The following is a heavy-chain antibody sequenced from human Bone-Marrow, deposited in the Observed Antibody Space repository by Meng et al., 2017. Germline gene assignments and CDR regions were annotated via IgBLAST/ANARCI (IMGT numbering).Heavy chain of an antibody. D-gene: IGHD6-6*01. CDR2: IYRSGST. V-gene: IGHV4-30-2*01. Sequence: QLQLQESGSGPLKPSQTLSLTCAVSGDSISSGGYSWSWIRQPPGKGLEWIGYIYRSGSTYFNPSLKSRVTVSVDRSKNQFSLNLSSVTAADTAVYYCARYSSSSLAFDFWGQGTLVTVSS. J-gene: IGHJ4*02. CDR1: GDSISSGGYS. CDR3: ARYSSSSLAFDF.